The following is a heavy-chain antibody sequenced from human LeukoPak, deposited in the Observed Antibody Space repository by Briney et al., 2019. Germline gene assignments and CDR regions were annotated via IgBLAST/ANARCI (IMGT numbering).Heavy chain of an antibody. Sequence: SETLSLTCAVYGGSFSGYYWSWIRQPPGKGLEWIGEINHSGSTNYNPSLKSRVTISVDTSKNQFSLKLSSVTAADTAVFYCARHGGDSSGYYYSYFDYWGQGTLVTVSS. CDR3: ARHGGDSSGYYYSYFDY. CDR1: GGSFSGYY. V-gene: IGHV4-34*01. CDR2: INHSGST. J-gene: IGHJ4*02. D-gene: IGHD3-22*01.